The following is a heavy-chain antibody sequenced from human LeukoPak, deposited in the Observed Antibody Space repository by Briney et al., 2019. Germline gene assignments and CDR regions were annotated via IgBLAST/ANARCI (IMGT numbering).Heavy chain of an antibody. V-gene: IGHV4-30-4*01. Sequence: SETLSLTCTVSGGSISSGDYYWSWIRQPPGTGLEWIGYIYYTGNTYYNPSLKSRVSISVDTSKNHFSLNLSSVTAADTAVYLCARGPAYDSSGYGWFDPWGQGTLVTVSS. CDR3: ARGPAYDSSGYGWFDP. CDR2: IYYTGNT. D-gene: IGHD3-22*01. J-gene: IGHJ5*02. CDR1: GGSISSGDYY.